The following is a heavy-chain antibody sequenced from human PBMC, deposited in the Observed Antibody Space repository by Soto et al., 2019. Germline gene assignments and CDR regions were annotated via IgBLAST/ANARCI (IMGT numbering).Heavy chain of an antibody. CDR1: GYTFTSYG. Sequence: ASVKVSCKASGYTFTSYGISWVRQAPGQGLEWMGWISAYNGNTNYAQKLQGRVTMTTDTSTSTAYMELRSLRSDDTAVYYCARDPIYCSSTSCPEYFQHWGQGTLVTVSS. V-gene: IGHV1-18*01. CDR3: ARDPIYCSSTSCPEYFQH. D-gene: IGHD2-2*01. CDR2: ISAYNGNT. J-gene: IGHJ1*01.